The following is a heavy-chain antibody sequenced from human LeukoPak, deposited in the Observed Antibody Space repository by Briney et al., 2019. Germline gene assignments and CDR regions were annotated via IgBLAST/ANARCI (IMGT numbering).Heavy chain of an antibody. CDR1: GFTLRDYA. V-gene: IGHV3-23*01. CDR3: ANRYFSEF. J-gene: IGHJ4*02. Sequence: PGGSLRLSCAASGFTLRDYAMNSVRRAPGKGLEWVSTIAYAGTFYADSVKGRFIISRDDSRSTLFLQMNSLRADDTAVYFCANRYFSEFWGQGILVTVSS. CDR2: IAYAGT. D-gene: IGHD2/OR15-2a*01.